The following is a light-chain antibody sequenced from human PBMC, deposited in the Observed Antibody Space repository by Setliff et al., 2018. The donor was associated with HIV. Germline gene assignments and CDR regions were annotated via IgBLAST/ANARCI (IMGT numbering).Light chain of an antibody. CDR2: TAS. CDR3: QHLNSYPPYT. CDR1: QGIGNY. Sequence: DIQLTQSPSFLYASVGDRVTNSCRASQGIGNYLAWYQQELGKAPKLLIYTASTLQSGVPSRFSGSGSGTDFTLTISSLQPEESATYYCQHLNSYPPYTFGPGTKVDIK. V-gene: IGKV1-9*01. J-gene: IGKJ3*01.